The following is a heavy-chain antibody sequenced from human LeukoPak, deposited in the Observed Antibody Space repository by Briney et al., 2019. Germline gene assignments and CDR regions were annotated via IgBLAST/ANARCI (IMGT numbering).Heavy chain of an antibody. D-gene: IGHD6-19*01. CDR3: ARRHAVAGSFDY. CDR1: GFTFGDYV. V-gene: IGHV3-7*01. Sequence: GGSLRLSCTASGFTFGDYVMSWVRQAPGKGLEWVANIKHDGSEKHYMDSVKGRFTISRDNAKNSLYLQMNSLRAEDTAVYYCARRHAVAGSFDYWGQGTLVTVSS. J-gene: IGHJ4*02. CDR2: IKHDGSEK.